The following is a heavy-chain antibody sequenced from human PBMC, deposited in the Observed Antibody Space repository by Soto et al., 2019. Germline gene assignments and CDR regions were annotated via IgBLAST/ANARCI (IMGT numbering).Heavy chain of an antibody. CDR2: IGTAGDT. V-gene: IGHV3-13*01. Sequence: GSLRLSCAASGFTFSSYDMHWVRQATGKGLEWVSAIGTAGDTYYPGSVKGRFTISRENAKNSLYLQMNSLRAEDTAVYYCARDGGYCSGGSCYSYYYYGMDVWGQGTTVTVSS. CDR3: ARDGGYCSGGSCYSYYYYGMDV. CDR1: GFTFSSYD. D-gene: IGHD2-15*01. J-gene: IGHJ6*02.